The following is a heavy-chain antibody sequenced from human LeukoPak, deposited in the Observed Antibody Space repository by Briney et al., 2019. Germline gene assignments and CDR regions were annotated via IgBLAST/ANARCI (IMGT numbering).Heavy chain of an antibody. J-gene: IGHJ4*02. CDR1: GGSISSYY. D-gene: IGHD1-26*01. CDR2: IYYSGRT. V-gene: IGHV4-59*01. CDR3: ARAGRFQRYYFGY. Sequence: SETLSLTCTVSGGSISSYYWSWIRQPPGKGLEWIGYIYYSGRTNYNPSLKSRVTISVDTSKNQFSLKLSSVTAADTAVYYCARAGRFQRYYFGYWGQGTLVTVSS.